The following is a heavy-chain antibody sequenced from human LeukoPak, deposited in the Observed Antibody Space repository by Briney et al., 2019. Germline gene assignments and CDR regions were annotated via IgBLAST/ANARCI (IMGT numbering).Heavy chain of an antibody. CDR1: GGSISSYY. Sequence: PSQTLSLTWTVAGGSISSYYWSWIRQPAGKGLEWIGRIYTSGSTNYNPSLKSRVTMSVDTSKNQFSLKLSSVTAADTAVYYCARLTMVRGVIPYFDYWGQGTLVTVSS. V-gene: IGHV4-4*07. D-gene: IGHD3-10*01. CDR3: ARLTMVRGVIPYFDY. J-gene: IGHJ4*02. CDR2: IYTSGST.